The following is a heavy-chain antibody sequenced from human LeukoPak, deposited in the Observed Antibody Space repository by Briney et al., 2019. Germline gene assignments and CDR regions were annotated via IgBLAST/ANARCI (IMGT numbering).Heavy chain of an antibody. CDR1: GFTFSSYW. Sequence: PGGSLRLSCAPSGFTFSSYWMHWVRQAPGKGLVWVSRINRDGSSTTYADSVKGRFTISRDNAKNTLYLQMNSLRADDAAVYYCATETAVSGGIFFDYWGQGTLVTVSS. CDR3: ATETAVSGGIFFDY. J-gene: IGHJ4*02. D-gene: IGHD3-10*01. CDR2: INRDGSST. V-gene: IGHV3-74*01.